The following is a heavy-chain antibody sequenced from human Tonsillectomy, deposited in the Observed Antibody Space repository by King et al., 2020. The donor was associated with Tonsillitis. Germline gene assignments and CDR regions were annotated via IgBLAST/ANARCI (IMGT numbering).Heavy chain of an antibody. CDR3: ARDDYGDYGWYFDL. CDR2: IYSSGTT. V-gene: IGHV4-61*02. Sequence: QLQESGPGLVKPSQTLSLTCTVSGGSISSGSYYWSWIRQPAGKGLEWIGRIYSSGTTNYNPSLKSRVTISVDTSKNQFSLRLNSVTAADTAVYYCARDDYGDYGWYFDLWGRGTLVTVSS. CDR1: GGSISSGSYY. J-gene: IGHJ2*01. D-gene: IGHD4-17*01.